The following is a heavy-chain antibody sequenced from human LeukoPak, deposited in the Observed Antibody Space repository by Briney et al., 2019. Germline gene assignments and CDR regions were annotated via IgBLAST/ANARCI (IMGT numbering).Heavy chain of an antibody. CDR1: GFTFSRYW. J-gene: IGHJ4*02. CDR3: ATSLGPLTEY. D-gene: IGHD7-27*01. CDR2: INSGGSGT. V-gene: IGHV3-74*01. Sequence: TGGSLRLSCVGSGFTFSRYWLNWVRQTPGKGLVWVSRINSGGSGTSYAASVEGRFTISRDNVKNTLYLQMDSLRAEDTAVYYCATSLGPLTEYWGQGTLVTVSS.